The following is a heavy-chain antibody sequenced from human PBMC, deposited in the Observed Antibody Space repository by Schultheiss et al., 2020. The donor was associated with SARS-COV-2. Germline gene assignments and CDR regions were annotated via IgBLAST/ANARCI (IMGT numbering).Heavy chain of an antibody. CDR3: ARDKRALWFGEFDY. V-gene: IGHV3-33*08. CDR1: GFTFSSYG. CDR2: IWYDGSNK. D-gene: IGHD3-10*01. Sequence: GESLKISCAASGFTFSSYGMHWVRQAPGKGLEWVAVIWYDGSNKYYADSVKGRFTISRDNSKNTLYLQMNSLRAEDTAVYYCARDKRALWFGEFDYWGQGTLVTVSS. J-gene: IGHJ4*02.